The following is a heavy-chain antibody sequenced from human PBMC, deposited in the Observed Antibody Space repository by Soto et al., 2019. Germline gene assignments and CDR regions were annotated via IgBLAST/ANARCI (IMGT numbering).Heavy chain of an antibody. J-gene: IGHJ5*01. Sequence: KPSETLSLTCTVSGGSVNSGHYYGNWLRQSPGKGLEWIVYIYYSGSTNYNSSLKSRLSILIDTSRNQFSLKLTSVTAADTAVYYCARGPSLLLPDSGTKIDPWAQGTLVTVSS. CDR2: IYYSGST. CDR1: GGSVNSGHYY. CDR3: ARGPSLLLPDSGTKIDP. D-gene: IGHD3-10*01. V-gene: IGHV4-61*01.